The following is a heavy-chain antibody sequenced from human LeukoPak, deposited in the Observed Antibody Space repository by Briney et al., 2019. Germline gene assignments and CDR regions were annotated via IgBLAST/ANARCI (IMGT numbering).Heavy chain of an antibody. CDR2: IYYSGST. J-gene: IGHJ2*01. V-gene: IGHV4-39*02. D-gene: IGHD3-10*01. Sequence: SETLSLTCTVSGGSISSSSYYWGWIRQPPGKGLEWIGSIYYSGSTYYNPSLKSRATISVDTSKNQFSLKLSSVTAADTAVYYCARDPYGTWYFDLWGRGTLVTVSS. CDR3: ARDPYGTWYFDL. CDR1: GGSISSSSYY.